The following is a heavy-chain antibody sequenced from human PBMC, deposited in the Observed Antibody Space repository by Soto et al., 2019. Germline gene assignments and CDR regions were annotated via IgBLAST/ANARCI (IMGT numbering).Heavy chain of an antibody. V-gene: IGHV4-39*01. J-gene: IGHJ6*02. CDR2: IYYSGST. Sequence: SETLSLTGTVSGGSNSSSSYYWGWIRQPPGKGLEWIGCIYYSGSTYYNPSLKSRVTISVDTSKNQFSLQLSSVTAADTAAYYCASLVQGGRDPGYYHYGMNVSGQGPTVIFSS. CDR1: GGSNSSSSYY. CDR3: ASLVQGGRDPGYYHYGMNV. D-gene: IGHD3-10*01.